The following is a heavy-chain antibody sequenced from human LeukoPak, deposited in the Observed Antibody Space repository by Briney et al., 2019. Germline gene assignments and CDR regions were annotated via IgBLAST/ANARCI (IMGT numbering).Heavy chain of an antibody. J-gene: IGHJ4*02. CDR2: INPNSGGT. CDR1: GYTFTGYY. V-gene: IGHV1-2*02. Sequence: ASVKVSCKASGYTFTGYYMHWVRQAPGQGLEWMGWINPNSGGTNYAQKLQGRVTMTRDTSISTAYMELSRLRSDDTAVYYCARELGGSYRFDYWGQGTLVTVSS. CDR3: ARELGGSYRFDY. D-gene: IGHD1-26*01.